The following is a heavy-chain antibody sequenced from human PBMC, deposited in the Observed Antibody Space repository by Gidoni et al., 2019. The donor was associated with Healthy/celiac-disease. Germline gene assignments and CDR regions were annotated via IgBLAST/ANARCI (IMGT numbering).Heavy chain of an antibody. D-gene: IGHD3-3*01. CDR2: IYPSGST. Sequence: QVQLQESGPGLVKPSGTLSLTCAVSGGSLSSSNWWSWVRQPPGKGLEWLGEIYPSGSTNYNPSLKSRVTISVDKSKNQFSLKLSSVTAADTAVYYCARRKQFLERQVYYYYYMDVWGKGTTVTVSS. CDR3: ARRKQFLERQVYYYYYMDV. V-gene: IGHV4-4*02. J-gene: IGHJ6*03. CDR1: GGSLSSSNW.